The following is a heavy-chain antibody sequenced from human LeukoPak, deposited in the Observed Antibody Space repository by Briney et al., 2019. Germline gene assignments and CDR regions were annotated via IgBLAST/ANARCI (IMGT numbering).Heavy chain of an antibody. CDR3: ARYSGSFHGFDI. CDR1: GFTFSTYW. D-gene: IGHD1-26*01. J-gene: IGHJ3*02. V-gene: IGHV3-7*05. CDR2: IKQDGSET. Sequence: GGSLRLSCAASGFTFSTYWMTWVRQGPGKGLEWVGNIKQDGSETYYVDSVKGQFTISRDNAQSLLYLQMNSLRVEDTAVYFCARYSGSFHGFDIWGQGTVATVSS.